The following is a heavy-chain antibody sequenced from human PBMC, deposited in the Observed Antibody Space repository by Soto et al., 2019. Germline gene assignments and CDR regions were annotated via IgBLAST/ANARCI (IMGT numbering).Heavy chain of an antibody. CDR2: IYSGGTT. Sequence: EVQLVESGGGLVQPGGSLRLSCAASGFTVSSNYMSWVRQAPGKGLEWVSVIYSGGTTYYADSVKGRFTISRENSKNTLYLQMNSLRAEATAVYYCARNGDSSDYRGWFDPWGQGTLVTVSS. D-gene: IGHD3-22*01. CDR3: ARNGDSSDYRGWFDP. J-gene: IGHJ5*02. V-gene: IGHV3-66*01. CDR1: GFTVSSNY.